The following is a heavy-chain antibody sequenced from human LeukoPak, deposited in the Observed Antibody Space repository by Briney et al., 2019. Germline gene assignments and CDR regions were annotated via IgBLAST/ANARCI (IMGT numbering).Heavy chain of an antibody. CDR2: INHSGST. V-gene: IGHV4-34*01. D-gene: IGHD3-3*02. Sequence: PSETLSLTCAVYGGSFSGYYWSWIRQPPGKGLEWMGEINHSGSTNYNPSLKSRVTISVDTSKNQFSLKLSSVTAADTAVYYCARRAFLEWFPHDYYYYGMDVWGQGTTVTVSS. J-gene: IGHJ6*02. CDR1: GGSFSGYY. CDR3: ARRAFLEWFPHDYYYYGMDV.